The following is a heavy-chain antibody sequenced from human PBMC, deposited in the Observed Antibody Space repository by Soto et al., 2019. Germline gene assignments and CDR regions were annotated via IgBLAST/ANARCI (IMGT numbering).Heavy chain of an antibody. D-gene: IGHD6-6*01. CDR3: AHRVLSIGGFDP. V-gene: IGHV2-5*02. CDR1: GFSLTTDRVG. CDR2: IYWDDSK. Sequence: GSGPTLVNPTQTLTLTCTFSGFSLTTDRVGVGWIRQPPGEALEWLAVIYWDDSKTYRPSLNSRLTITKNTSKNQVDLTMTNMKPLDTGTYYCAHRVLSIGGFDPWGQGTLVTVSS. J-gene: IGHJ5*02.